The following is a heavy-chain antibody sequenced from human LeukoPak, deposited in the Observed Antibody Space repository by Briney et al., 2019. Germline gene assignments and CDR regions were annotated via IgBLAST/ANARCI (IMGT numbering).Heavy chain of an antibody. CDR2: IKQEGSEK. J-gene: IGHJ1*01. Sequence: GGSLRLSCAASGFTFSSFWMSWVRQAPGKGLEWVANIKQEGSEKYYVGSVKGRFTISRDDARNSLYLQMNSLRAEDTAVYFCARGFELDQWGQGTLVTVSS. D-gene: IGHD3/OR15-3a*01. V-gene: IGHV3-7*01. CDR3: ARGFELDQ. CDR1: GFTFSSFW.